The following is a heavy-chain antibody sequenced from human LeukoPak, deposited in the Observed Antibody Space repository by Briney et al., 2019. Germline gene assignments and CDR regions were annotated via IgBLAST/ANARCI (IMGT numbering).Heavy chain of an antibody. D-gene: IGHD3-3*01. CDR2: ISSRSSYI. V-gene: IGHV3-21*01. CDR3: ASGVNYFDY. Sequence: GGSLRLSCAASGFTFSSYNMKWVRQAPGKGLEWVSSISSRSSYIFYADSVKGRFTISRDNAKKSPYLLMNSLRAEDTAVYYCASGVNYFDYWGQGTLVTVSS. CDR1: GFTFSSYN. J-gene: IGHJ4*02.